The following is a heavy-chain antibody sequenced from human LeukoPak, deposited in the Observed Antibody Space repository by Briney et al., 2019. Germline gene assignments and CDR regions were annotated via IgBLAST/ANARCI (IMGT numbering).Heavy chain of an antibody. CDR2: IYYSGST. CDR1: GGSISSYY. Sequence: SETLSLTCTVSGGSISSYYRSWIRQPPGKGLEWIGYIYYSGSTNYNPSLKSRVTISVDTSKNHFSLKLSSVTAADTAVYYCAKGYSSPAPYYYYYMDVWGKGTTVTVSS. V-gene: IGHV4-59*01. D-gene: IGHD6-13*01. J-gene: IGHJ6*03. CDR3: AKGYSSPAPYYYYYMDV.